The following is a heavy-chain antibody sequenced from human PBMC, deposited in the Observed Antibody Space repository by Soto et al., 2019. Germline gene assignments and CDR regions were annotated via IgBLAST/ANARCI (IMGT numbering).Heavy chain of an antibody. CDR2: INPNSGGT. V-gene: IGHV1-2*04. CDR3: AKPRTPSYADALDI. CDR1: GYTFTGYY. J-gene: IGHJ3*02. Sequence: ASVKVSCKASGYTFTGYYMHWVRQAPGQGLEWMGWINPNSGGTNYAQKFQGWVTMTRDTSISTAYMELSRLRSDDTAVYYCAKPRTPSYADALDIWGQRTRVSVSS. D-gene: IGHD2-8*01.